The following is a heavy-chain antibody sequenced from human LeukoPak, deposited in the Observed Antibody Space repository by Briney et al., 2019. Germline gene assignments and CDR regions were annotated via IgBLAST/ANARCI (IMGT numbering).Heavy chain of an antibody. CDR2: INPNSGGT. CDR1: GYTFTGYY. J-gene: IGHJ4*02. D-gene: IGHD3-22*01. CDR3: AKVSGSSGYLLDY. Sequence: ASVKVSCKASGYTFTGYYMHWVRQAPGQGLEWMGWINPNSGGTNYAQKFQGRVTMTRDTSISTAYMELSRLRSDDTAVYYCAKVSGSSGYLLDYWGQGTLVTVSS. V-gene: IGHV1-2*02.